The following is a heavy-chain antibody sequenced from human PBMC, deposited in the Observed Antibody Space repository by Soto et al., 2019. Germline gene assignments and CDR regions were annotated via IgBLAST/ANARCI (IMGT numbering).Heavy chain of an antibody. CDR3: ARGGSSDWQVALDI. CDR1: AGSFSHYY. CDR2: IKHGGSS. J-gene: IGHJ3*02. Sequence: QVQQQPWGAGLLKPSETLSLTCTVYAGSFSHYYWNWIRQSPGKGLEWIGKIKHGGSSSYNPSLRSRCSISVDMSQNQFSLTLSSVTAADTAVYYCARGGSSDWQVALDIWGQGTMVPVSS. D-gene: IGHD6-19*01. V-gene: IGHV4-34*01.